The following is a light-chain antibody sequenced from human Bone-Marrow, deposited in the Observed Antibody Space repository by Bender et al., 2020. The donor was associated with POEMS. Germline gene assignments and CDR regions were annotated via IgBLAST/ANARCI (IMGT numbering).Light chain of an antibody. CDR1: SSNIGAHA. CDR2: SSH. CDR3: AVWDYSLNGWV. J-gene: IGLJ3*02. Sequence: QSVLTQPPSASGTPGQRVTISCSGGSSNIGAHAVNWYQHLPGTAPKLLIYSSHRRPSEVPDRFSGSRSGTSASLAISGLQSEDDADYYCAVWDYSLNGWVFGGGTKLTVL. V-gene: IGLV1-44*01.